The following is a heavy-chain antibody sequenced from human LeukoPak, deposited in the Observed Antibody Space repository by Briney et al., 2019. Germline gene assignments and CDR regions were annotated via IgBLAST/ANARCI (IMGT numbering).Heavy chain of an antibody. D-gene: IGHD1-1*01. CDR1: GFTFSRYW. CDR2: IKEDGSEN. CDR3: ARQRYSDY. Sequence: GGSLRLSCAASGFTFSRYWMTWVRQAPGKGLEWVANIKEDGSENSYVESVKGRFTISRDDAKNSLYLQLNSLRAEDTAVYFCARQRYSDYWGQGTLVTVSS. J-gene: IGHJ4*02. V-gene: IGHV3-7*01.